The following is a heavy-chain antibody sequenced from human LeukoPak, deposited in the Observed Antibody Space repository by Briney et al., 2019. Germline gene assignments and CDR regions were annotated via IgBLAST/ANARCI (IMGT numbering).Heavy chain of an antibody. V-gene: IGHV1-2*02. CDR3: ARVYFDWSEYFQH. CDR1: GYTFTGYY. D-gene: IGHD3-9*01. J-gene: IGHJ1*01. CDR2: INPNSGGT. Sequence: ASVKVSCKASGYTFTGYYMHWVRQAPGQGLEWMGWINPNSGGTNYAQKFQGRVTMTRDTSISTAYMELGRLRSDDTAVYYCARVYFDWSEYFQHWGQGTLVTVSS.